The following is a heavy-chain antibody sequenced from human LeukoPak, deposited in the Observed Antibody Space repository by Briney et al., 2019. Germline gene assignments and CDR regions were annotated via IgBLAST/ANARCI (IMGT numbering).Heavy chain of an antibody. Sequence: SETLSLTCTVPVGSISGSYWSWVRQPPGKGLEWIGSFYYSGNTNYNPSLKSRVTISLDTSKNQFSLNLSSVTAADTAVYYCARDPYRDNFFDPWGQGTLVTVSS. V-gene: IGHV4-59*01. D-gene: IGHD1-26*01. CDR3: ARDPYRDNFFDP. CDR1: VGSISGSY. J-gene: IGHJ5*02. CDR2: FYYSGNT.